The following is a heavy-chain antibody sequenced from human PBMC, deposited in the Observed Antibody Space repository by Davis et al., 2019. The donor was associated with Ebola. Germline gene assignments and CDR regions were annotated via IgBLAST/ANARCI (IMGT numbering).Heavy chain of an antibody. CDR2: IYTSGST. V-gene: IGHV4-4*07. J-gene: IGHJ6*03. D-gene: IGHD3-3*01. CDR1: GGSISSYY. CDR3: ATPQADFWSGYYYYYMDV. Sequence: PSETLSLTCTVSGGSISSYYWSWIRQPAGKGLEWIGRIYTSGSTNYNPSLKSRVTMSVDTSKNQFSLKLSSVTAADTAVYYCATPQADFWSGYYYYYMDVWGKGTTVTVSS.